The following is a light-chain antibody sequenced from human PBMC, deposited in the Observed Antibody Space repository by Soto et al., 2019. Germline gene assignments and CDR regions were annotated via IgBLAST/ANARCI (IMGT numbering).Light chain of an antibody. J-gene: IGKJ3*01. CDR2: AAS. CDR1: QSISNY. Sequence: DVQMTQSPSCLSASVGDRVTITCRASQSISNYLNWYQQKPGKAPKLLIYAASSLQSGVPSRFSGSGSGTDFTLTIRSLQPEDFATYSCQQSYTTLFTFGPGTNVDIK. V-gene: IGKV1-39*01. CDR3: QQSYTTLFT.